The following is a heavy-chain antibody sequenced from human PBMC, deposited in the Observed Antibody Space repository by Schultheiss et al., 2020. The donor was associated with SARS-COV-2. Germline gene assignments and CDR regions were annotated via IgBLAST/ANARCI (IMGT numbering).Heavy chain of an antibody. CDR1: GFTFSSYS. V-gene: IGHV3-23*01. CDR3: ARDRTYCGGDCQGLYYYYGMDV. D-gene: IGHD2-21*02. Sequence: GGSLRLSCAASGFTFSSYSMNWVRQAPGKGLEWVSGISGNGGVTYYADSVKGRFTISRDNSKNTLYLQMNSLRLEDTAVYYCARDRTYCGGDCQGLYYYYGMDVWGQGTTVTVSS. CDR2: ISGNGGVT. J-gene: IGHJ6*02.